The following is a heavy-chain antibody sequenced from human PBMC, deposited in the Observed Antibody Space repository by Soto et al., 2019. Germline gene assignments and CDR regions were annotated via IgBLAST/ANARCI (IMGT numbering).Heavy chain of an antibody. CDR3: PGEIKLLNNGFDY. Sequence: SETLSLTCTVSGGSISSSSYYWGWIRQPPGKGLEWIGSIYYSGSTYYNPSLQSRVTISVDTSKNQFSLKLSSVTAADTAVYYDPGEIKLLNNGFDYWGRGTLVIVSS. V-gene: IGHV4-39*02. J-gene: IGHJ4*02. CDR1: GGSISSSSYY. D-gene: IGHD5-18*01. CDR2: IYYSGST.